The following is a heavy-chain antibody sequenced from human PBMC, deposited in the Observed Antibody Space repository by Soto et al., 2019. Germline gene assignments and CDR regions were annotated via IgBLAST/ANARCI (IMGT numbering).Heavy chain of an antibody. V-gene: IGHV3-30*18. Sequence: QVQLVESGGGVVQPGRSLRLSCAASGFTFSSYGMHWVRQAPGKGLEWVAVISYDGSNKYYADSVKGRFTISRDNSKNTRYLQMNSLRAEDTAVYYCAKGYGEGYYFDYWGQGTLVTVSS. CDR2: ISYDGSNK. CDR1: GFTFSSYG. CDR3: AKGYGEGYYFDY. J-gene: IGHJ4*02. D-gene: IGHD4-17*01.